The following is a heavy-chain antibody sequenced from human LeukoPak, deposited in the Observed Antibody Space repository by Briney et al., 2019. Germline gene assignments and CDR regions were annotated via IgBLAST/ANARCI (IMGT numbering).Heavy chain of an antibody. CDR3: ARGRQCDY. D-gene: IGHD4-11*01. CDR2: IYSGGTA. Sequence: PGGSLRLSCVASGFIFSSNYMSWVRQAPGKGLEWISIIYSGGTAFYADSVKGRFTISRDNSKNTLYLQMNSLRADDTAMYYCARGRQCDYWGQGTLVTVSS. V-gene: IGHV3-53*01. J-gene: IGHJ4*02. CDR1: GFIFSSNY.